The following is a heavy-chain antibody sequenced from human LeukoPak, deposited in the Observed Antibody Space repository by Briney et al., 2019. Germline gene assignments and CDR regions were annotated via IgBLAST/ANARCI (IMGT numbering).Heavy chain of an antibody. V-gene: IGHV3-30*04. CDR3: ARGATMVRGGIISPHSLDY. J-gene: IGHJ4*02. CDR1: GFTFSTYA. CDR2: ISYDGSNK. D-gene: IGHD3-10*01. Sequence: GGSLRLSCAASGFTFSTYAMHWVRQAPGKGLEWVAVISYDGSNKYYADSVKGRFTISRDNSKNTLYLQMNSLKTEYTALNYCARGATMVRGGIISPHSLDYWGQGTLVTVSS.